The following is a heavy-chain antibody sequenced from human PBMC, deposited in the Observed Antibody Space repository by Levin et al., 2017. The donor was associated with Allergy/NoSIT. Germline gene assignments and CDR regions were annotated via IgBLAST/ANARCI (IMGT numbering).Heavy chain of an antibody. Sequence: PGGSLRLSCAASGFSFSTYGIHWVRQAPGKGLEWVALITSDGSSKFFADSVKGRFTISRDNSKNTLHLQMSSLRPDDTAVYYCAKGGDMDVWGQGTTVTVSS. D-gene: IGHD3-10*01. V-gene: IGHV3-30*18. CDR1: GFSFSTYG. CDR2: ITSDGSSK. J-gene: IGHJ6*02. CDR3: AKGGDMDV.